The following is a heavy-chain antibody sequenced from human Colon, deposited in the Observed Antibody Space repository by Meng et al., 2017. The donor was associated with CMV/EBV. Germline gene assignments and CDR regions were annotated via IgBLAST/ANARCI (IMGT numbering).Heavy chain of an antibody. CDR2: ISGRDVNT. CDR1: GFTFSLYA. V-gene: IGHV3-23*01. J-gene: IGHJ4*02. Sequence: GESLKISCAASGFTFSLYAMNWVGQAPGEGPEWVSTISGRDVNTYYAGSVMGRFTVSRDNSKNTLYPQMNSLRADDTAVYYCAKSPYVSEYHYDSSGYFDYWGQGTLVTVSS. CDR3: AKSPYVSEYHYDSSGYFDY. D-gene: IGHD3-22*01.